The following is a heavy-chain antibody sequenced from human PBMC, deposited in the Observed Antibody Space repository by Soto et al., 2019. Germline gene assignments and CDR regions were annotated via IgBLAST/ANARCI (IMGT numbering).Heavy chain of an antibody. CDR3: ARVSLGYCSSTSCPTPYGMDV. J-gene: IGHJ6*02. CDR2: IIPIFGTA. V-gene: IGHV1-69*01. CDR1: GGTFSSYA. D-gene: IGHD2-2*01. Sequence: QVQLVQSGAEVKKPGSSVKVSCKASGGTFSSYAISWVRQAPGHGLEWMGGIIPIFGTANYAHKFQGRVTISADESTSTAYMELSSRRSEDTAVYYCARVSLGYCSSTSCPTPYGMDVWGQGTTVTVSS.